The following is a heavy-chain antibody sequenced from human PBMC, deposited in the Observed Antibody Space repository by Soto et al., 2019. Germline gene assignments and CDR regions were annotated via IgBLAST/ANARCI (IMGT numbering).Heavy chain of an antibody. CDR1: GGSISSDNW. J-gene: IGHJ5*02. V-gene: IGHV4-4*02. CDR2: ISHSGIT. CDR3: ARVLRGWFDP. Sequence: SETLSLTCAVSGGSISSDNWWTWVRQPPGGGLEWIGEISHSGITNYKASLKRRVTMSVDKTKNDVSLKLTSVTAADTAVYYCARVLRGWFDPWGQGTPVTVSS.